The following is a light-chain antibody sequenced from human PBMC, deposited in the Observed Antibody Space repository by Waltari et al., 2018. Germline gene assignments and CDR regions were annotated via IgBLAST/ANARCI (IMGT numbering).Light chain of an antibody. J-gene: IGLJ1*01. V-gene: IGLV2-23*01. CDR1: RNDAGSDNL. CDR3: CSYVGSSTSYV. Sequence: QSALTQPAPVSGPPGQSIPISCTGARNDAGSDNLVPSYQQYPGKAPKLMIYEASKRPSGVSNRFSGSKSGNTASLTISGLQAEDEADYFCCSYVGSSTSYVFGIGTKVTVL. CDR2: EAS.